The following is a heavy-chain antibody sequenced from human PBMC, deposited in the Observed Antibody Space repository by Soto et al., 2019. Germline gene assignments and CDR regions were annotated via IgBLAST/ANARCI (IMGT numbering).Heavy chain of an antibody. Sequence: PAESLTISCTVSGFTFTTYDIGWVLLMPGRGLEWMGIIYPGDSDTRYNSSFEGQVTISADKSISTAYLQWKSLKASDTAIYYCARHRREWHNQYSYYYGMDVWGQGTTVTVSS. CDR2: IYPGDSDT. D-gene: IGHD3-3*01. CDR1: GFTFTTYD. CDR3: ARHRREWHNQYSYYYGMDV. V-gene: IGHV5-51*01. J-gene: IGHJ6*01.